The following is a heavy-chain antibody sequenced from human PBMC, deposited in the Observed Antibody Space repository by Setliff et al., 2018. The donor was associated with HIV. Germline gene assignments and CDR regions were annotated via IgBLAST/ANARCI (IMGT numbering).Heavy chain of an antibody. CDR2: IIPMFGTS. CDR1: GGTSKTFA. J-gene: IGHJ4*02. D-gene: IGHD1-7*01. CDR3: ARDRGWELSHPPFFDS. Sequence: RASVKVSCKSSGGTSKTFALNWVRQAPGQGLEWMGRIIPMFGTSNYAQTFQSRITIVADKLTNTAYMELSSLRSDDTAIYYCARDRGWELSHPPFFDSWGQGTLVTVSS. V-gene: IGHV1-69*06.